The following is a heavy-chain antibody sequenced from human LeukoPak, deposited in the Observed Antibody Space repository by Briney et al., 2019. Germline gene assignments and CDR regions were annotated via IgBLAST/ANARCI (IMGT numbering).Heavy chain of an antibody. Sequence: ASAYVSPKPSVYTPTRYDINGVRQATGQGGEWMGWINLIIGNTGYTQKSQGKVTMTRKAAMSTAYLELSSLRSEDTAVYYCARQQLLRFLELPYPSGAFDIWGQGTMVTVSS. J-gene: IGHJ3*02. CDR1: VYTPTRYD. D-gene: IGHD3-3*01. V-gene: IGHV1-8*01. CDR3: ARQQLLRFLELPYPSGAFDI. CDR2: INLIIGNT.